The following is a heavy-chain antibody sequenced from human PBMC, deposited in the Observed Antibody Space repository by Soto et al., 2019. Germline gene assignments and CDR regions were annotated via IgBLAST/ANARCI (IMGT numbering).Heavy chain of an antibody. CDR3: ARHIVVVTAIDHAYFDY. D-gene: IGHD2-21*02. Sequence: QVQLVQSGAEVKKPGSSVKVSCKASGGTFSSYAISWVRQAPGQGLEWMGGIIPIFGTANYAQKFQGRVTITADESTSTAYMELSSLRSEDTAVYYCARHIVVVTAIDHAYFDYWGQGTLVTVSS. CDR2: IIPIFGTA. J-gene: IGHJ4*02. CDR1: GGTFSSYA. V-gene: IGHV1-69*01.